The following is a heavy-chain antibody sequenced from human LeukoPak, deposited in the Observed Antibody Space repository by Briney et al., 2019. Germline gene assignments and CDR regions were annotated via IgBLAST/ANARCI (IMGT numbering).Heavy chain of an antibody. D-gene: IGHD6-19*01. CDR2: ISYDGSNK. Sequence: GGSLRLSCAASGFTFSSYAMHWVRQAPGKGLEWVAVISYDGSNKYYADSVKGRFTISRDNSKNTLYLQMNSLRAEDTAVYYCARVSEQWLVMGYFQHWGQGTLVTVSS. CDR1: GFTFSSYA. J-gene: IGHJ1*01. V-gene: IGHV3-30-3*01. CDR3: ARVSEQWLVMGYFQH.